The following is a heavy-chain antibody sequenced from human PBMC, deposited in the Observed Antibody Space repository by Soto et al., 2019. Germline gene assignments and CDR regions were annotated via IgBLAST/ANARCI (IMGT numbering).Heavy chain of an antibody. V-gene: IGHV4-59*01. CDR1: GGSISSYY. D-gene: IGHD5-12*01. CDR2: IYYSGST. J-gene: IGHJ3*02. CDR3: ARGYGGYDLGI. Sequence: PSETLSLTCTVSGGSISSYYWSWIRQPPGKGLEWIGYIYYSGSTNYNPSLESRVTISVDTSKNQFSLKLRSVTAADTAVYYCARGYGGYDLGIWGQGTMVTVSS.